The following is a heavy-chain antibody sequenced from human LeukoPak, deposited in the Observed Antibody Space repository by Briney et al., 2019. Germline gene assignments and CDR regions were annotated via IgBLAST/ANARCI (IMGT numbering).Heavy chain of an antibody. CDR2: IYSGGST. CDR3: ARGASSGYFY. Sequence: GGSLRLSCAASGFTFDDYAMHWVRQAPGKGLEWVSVIYSGGSTYYADSVKGRFTISRDNSKNTLYLQMNSLGAEDTAVYYCARGASSGYFYWGQGTLVTVSS. CDR1: GFTFDDYA. D-gene: IGHD3-22*01. J-gene: IGHJ4*02. V-gene: IGHV3-66*01.